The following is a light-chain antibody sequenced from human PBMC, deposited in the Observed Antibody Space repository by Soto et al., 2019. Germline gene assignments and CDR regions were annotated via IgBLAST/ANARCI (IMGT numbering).Light chain of an antibody. CDR2: NNN. J-gene: IGLJ3*02. CDR3: AVCDDILDGWV. V-gene: IGLV1-44*01. Sequence: QSVLTQPPSASGTPGKRVTISCSGSSSNIGSHVVYWYQQLAGTAPKLLMYNNNQRPSGVPDRLSGSKSGTSASLAISGLQSEDEADYYCAVCDDILDGWVFGGGTKVTVL. CDR1: SSNIGSHV.